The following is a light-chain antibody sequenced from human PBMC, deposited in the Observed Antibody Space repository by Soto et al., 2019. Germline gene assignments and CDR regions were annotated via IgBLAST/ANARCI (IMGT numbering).Light chain of an antibody. J-gene: IGLJ3*02. CDR2: EVN. CDR1: NSDVGKYDF. CDR3: CSYTSSETVV. Sequence: QSALTQPASVSGTHGQSITISCTGTNSDVGKYDFVSWYQHYPDKAPKFIIYEVNKRPSGVSHRFSGSKSGSTASLTISGLQAEDEAHYYCCSYTSSETVVFGGGTKVTVL. V-gene: IGLV2-23*02.